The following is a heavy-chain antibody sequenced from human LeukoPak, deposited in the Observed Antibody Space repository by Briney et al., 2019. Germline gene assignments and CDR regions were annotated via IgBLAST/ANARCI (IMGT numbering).Heavy chain of an antibody. CDR3: ARLGTGTTGTFGAFDI. V-gene: IGHV5-51*01. J-gene: IGHJ3*02. CDR2: IYPGDSDT. D-gene: IGHD1-1*01. Sequence: GESLKISCKGSGYNFATYWIGWVRQMPGKGLEWMGIIYPGDSDTRYSPSFQGQVTISADKSISTAYLQWSSLKASDTAMYYCARLGTGTTGTFGAFDIWGQGTMVTVSS. CDR1: GYNFATYW.